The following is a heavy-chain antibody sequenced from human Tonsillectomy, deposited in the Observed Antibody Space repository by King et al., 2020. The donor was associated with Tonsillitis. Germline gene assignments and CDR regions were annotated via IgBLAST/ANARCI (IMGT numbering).Heavy chain of an antibody. J-gene: IGHJ4*02. V-gene: IGHV3-21*01. Sequence: VQLVESGGGLGKPGGSLRLSCAASGFTFSTYSMNWVRQAPGKGLELVSSISTIRTYIYSADSGKGRFTISRDNAKNSLYLQMNSLRAEDTAVYYCARPQSGYWGQGTLVTVSS. D-gene: IGHD3-10*01. CDR1: GFTFSTYS. CDR3: ARPQSGY. CDR2: ISTIRTYI.